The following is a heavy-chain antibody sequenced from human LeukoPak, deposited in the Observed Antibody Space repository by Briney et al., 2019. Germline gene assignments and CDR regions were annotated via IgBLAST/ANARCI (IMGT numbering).Heavy chain of an antibody. J-gene: IGHJ4*02. Sequence: GASVKVSCKASGYTFTGYYMHWVRQAPGQGLEWMGCINPNSGGTDYAQKFQGRVTMTRDTSISTAYMGLSRLRSDDTAVYYCARLGSGSYYNDPDFDYWGQGTLVTVSS. CDR1: GYTFTGYY. D-gene: IGHD3-10*01. V-gene: IGHV1-2*02. CDR2: INPNSGGT. CDR3: ARLGSGSYYNDPDFDY.